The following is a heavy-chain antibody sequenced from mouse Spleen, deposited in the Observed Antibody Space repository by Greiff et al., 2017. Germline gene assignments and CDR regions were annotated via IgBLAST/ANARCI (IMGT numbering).Heavy chain of an antibody. J-gene: IGHJ4*01. CDR1: GFTFSDYY. D-gene: IGHD2-2*01. CDR2: ISNGGGTT. V-gene: IGHV5-12*02. CDR3: ARHDGYDYYAMDY. Sequence: EVMLVESGGDLVQPGGSLKLSCATSGFTFSDYYMYWVRQTPEKRLEWVAYISNGGGTTYYPDTVKGRFTISRDNAKNTLYLQMSRLKSEDTAMYYCARHDGYDYYAMDYWGQGTSVTVSS.